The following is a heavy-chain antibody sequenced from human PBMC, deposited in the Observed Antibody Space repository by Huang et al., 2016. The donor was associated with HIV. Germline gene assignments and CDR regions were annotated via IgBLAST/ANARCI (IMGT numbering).Heavy chain of an antibody. V-gene: IGHV4-39*02. Sequence: QLHLQESGPGLVKPSETLSLTCSVSGVSMKSSHYYWGWIRQPPGKRLEWIGYVHSDGATYYNPSLKRRVSLSVDTAKNFFSLNLTSMTAAYTGVYYCARRYDILTGTDFWGQGTLVTVAS. D-gene: IGHD3-9*01. CDR3: ARRYDILTGTDF. CDR1: GVSMKSSHYY. J-gene: IGHJ4*02. CDR2: VHSDGAT.